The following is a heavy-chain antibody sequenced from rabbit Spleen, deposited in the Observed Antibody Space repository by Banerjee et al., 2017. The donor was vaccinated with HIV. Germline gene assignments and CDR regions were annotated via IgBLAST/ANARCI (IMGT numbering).Heavy chain of an antibody. Sequence: QSLEESGGDLVKPGASLTLTCTASGFSFSSSYYMCWVRQAPGKGLEWIGCIFTPIGSTDYASWAKGRFPISEPSSTTVTLQMTSLTVPDTATYFCARGGAGTSAYFNLWGPGTLVTVS. CDR1: GFSFSSSYY. D-gene: IGHD7-1*01. V-gene: IGHV1S40*01. CDR2: IFTPIGST. J-gene: IGHJ4*01. CDR3: ARGGAGTSAYFNL.